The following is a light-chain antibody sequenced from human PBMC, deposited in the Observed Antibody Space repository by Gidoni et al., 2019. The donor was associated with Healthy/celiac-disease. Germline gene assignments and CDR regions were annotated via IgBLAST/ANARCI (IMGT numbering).Light chain of an antibody. J-gene: IGKJ1*01. V-gene: IGKV3-11*01. Sequence: EIVLTHSPATLSLSPGERATLSCRASQSVSSYLAWYQQKPGQAPRLLIYDASNRATGIPARFSGSGSGTDFTLTISSLEPEDFAVYYCQQRSNWPPTWTFXQXTKVEIK. CDR3: QQRSNWPPTWT. CDR1: QSVSSY. CDR2: DAS.